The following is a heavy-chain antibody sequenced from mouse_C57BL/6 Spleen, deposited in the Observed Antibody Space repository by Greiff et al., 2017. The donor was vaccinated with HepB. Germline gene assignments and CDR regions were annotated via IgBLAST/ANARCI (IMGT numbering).Heavy chain of an antibody. CDR2: IYPGSGST. D-gene: IGHD1-1*01. V-gene: IGHV1-55*01. Sequence: VQLQQPGAELVKPGASVKMSCKASGYTFTSYWITWVKQRPGQGLEWIGDIYPGSGSTNYNEKFKSKATLTVDTASSTAYMQLSSLTSEDSAVYYCARDGGGTVPSWFAYWGQGTLVTVSA. CDR3: ARDGGGTVPSWFAY. J-gene: IGHJ3*01. CDR1: GYTFTSYW.